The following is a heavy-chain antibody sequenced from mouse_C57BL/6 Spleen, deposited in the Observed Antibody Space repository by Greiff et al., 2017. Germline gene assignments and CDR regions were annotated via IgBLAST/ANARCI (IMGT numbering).Heavy chain of an antibody. CDR2: IYPGDGDT. CDR3: ARWENSSGYFY. Sequence: VQVVESGPELVKPGASVKISCKASGYAFSSSWMNWVKQRPGKGLEWIGRIYPGDGDTNYNGKFKGTATLTADKSSSTAYMQLSSLTSEDSAVYFCARWENSSGYFYWGQGTTLTVSS. CDR1: GYAFSSSW. V-gene: IGHV1-82*01. D-gene: IGHD3-2*02. J-gene: IGHJ2*01.